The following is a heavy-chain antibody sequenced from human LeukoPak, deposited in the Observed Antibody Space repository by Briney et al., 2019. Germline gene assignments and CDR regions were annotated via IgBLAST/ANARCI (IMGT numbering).Heavy chain of an antibody. V-gene: IGHV3-48*04. CDR1: GFAFSSYS. CDR3: ARDRGRTLYDFWSDYPVGSDI. D-gene: IGHD3-3*01. CDR2: ISSSSSTI. J-gene: IGHJ3*02. Sequence: GGSLRLSCAASGFAFSSYSMNWVRQAPGKGLEWVSYISSSSSTIYYADSVKGRFTISRDNAKNSLYLQMNSLRAEDTAVYYCARDRGRTLYDFWSDYPVGSDIWGQGTMVTVSS.